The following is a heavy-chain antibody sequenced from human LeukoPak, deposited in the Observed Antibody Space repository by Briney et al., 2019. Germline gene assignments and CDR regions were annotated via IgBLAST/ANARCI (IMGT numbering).Heavy chain of an antibody. V-gene: IGHV4-30-4*01. J-gene: IGHJ4*02. Sequence: SQTLSLTCTVSGGSISSGDYYWSWIRQPPGKGLEWIGYIYYSGSTYYNPSLKSRVTISVDTSKNQFSPKLSSVTAADTAVYYCARAPRRYSSSFDYFDYWGQRTLVTVSS. CDR2: IYYSGST. CDR3: ARAPRRYSSSFDYFDY. D-gene: IGHD6-13*01. CDR1: GGSISSGDYY.